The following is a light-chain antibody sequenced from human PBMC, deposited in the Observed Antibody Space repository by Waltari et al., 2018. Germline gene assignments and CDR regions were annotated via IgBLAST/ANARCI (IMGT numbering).Light chain of an antibody. CDR2: DVT. CDR1: SSDIGRYNL. CDR3: SSYAGSGTVV. V-gene: IGLV2-8*01. Sequence: QSALTQPPSASGSPGQSVAISCTGTSSDIGRYNLVSWYQQDPGKAPKLIVYDVTKRPSGVPARFSGSRSGDTASLIVAELQAGDESDYYGSSYAGSGTVVFGGGTKLTVL. J-gene: IGLJ2*01.